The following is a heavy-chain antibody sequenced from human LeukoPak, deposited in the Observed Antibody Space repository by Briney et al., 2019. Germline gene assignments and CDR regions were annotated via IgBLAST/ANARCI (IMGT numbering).Heavy chain of an antibody. V-gene: IGHV4-39*01. D-gene: IGHD6-19*01. CDR3: ATMSYTSGSGWHWKFDN. Sequence: PSETLSLTCTLSGGSIDTATLFWGWIRQPPGKGLDYVGSIFYIGSTYYNPSLRSRVTMSVDTPRKQVSVNLSSVTAADTAVYYCATMSYTSGSGWHWKFDNWGQGTLVTVSS. CDR2: IFYIGST. J-gene: IGHJ4*02. CDR1: GGSIDTATLF.